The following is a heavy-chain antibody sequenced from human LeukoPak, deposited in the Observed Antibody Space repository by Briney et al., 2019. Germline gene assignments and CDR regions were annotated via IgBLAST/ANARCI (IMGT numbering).Heavy chain of an antibody. Sequence: PSQTLSLTCTVSGGSISSGSYYWSWIRQPAGKGLEWIGRIYTSGSTNYNPSLKSRVTISVDTSKNQFSLKLSSVTAADTAVYYCARRGIRRGFDYWGQGTLVTVSS. V-gene: IGHV4-61*02. J-gene: IGHJ4*02. CDR2: IYTSGST. CDR1: GGSISSGSYY. CDR3: ARRGIRRGFDY. D-gene: IGHD2-21*01.